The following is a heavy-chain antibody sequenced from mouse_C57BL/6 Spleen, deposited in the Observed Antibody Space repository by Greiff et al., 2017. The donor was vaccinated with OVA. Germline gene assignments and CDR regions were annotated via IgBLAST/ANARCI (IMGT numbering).Heavy chain of an antibody. Sequence: QVQLQQPGAELVRPGSSVKLSCKASGYTFTSYWMHWVKQRPIQGLEWIGNIDPSDSETHYNQKFKDKATLTVDKSSSTAYMQLSSLTSEDSAVYYCARRGGMITTVVGYFDVWGTGTTVTVSS. CDR2: IDPSDSET. D-gene: IGHD1-1*01. J-gene: IGHJ1*03. CDR3: ARRGGMITTVVGYFDV. V-gene: IGHV1-52*01. CDR1: GYTFTSYW.